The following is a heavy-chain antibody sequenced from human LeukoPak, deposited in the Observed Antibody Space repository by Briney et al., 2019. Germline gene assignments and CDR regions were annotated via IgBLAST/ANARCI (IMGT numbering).Heavy chain of an antibody. J-gene: IGHJ4*02. Sequence: GGSLRLSCAASGFTFSSYEMNWVRQAPGKGLEWGSYISSSGSTIYYADSVKGRFTISRDNAKNSLYLQMNSLRAEDTAVYYCARTGHLITMVRGVIYFDYWGQGTLVTVSS. CDR2: ISSSGSTI. CDR1: GFTFSSYE. V-gene: IGHV3-48*03. CDR3: ARTGHLITMVRGVIYFDY. D-gene: IGHD3-10*01.